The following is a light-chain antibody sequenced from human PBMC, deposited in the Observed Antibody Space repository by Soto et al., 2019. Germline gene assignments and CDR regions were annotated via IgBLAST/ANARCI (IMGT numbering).Light chain of an antibody. V-gene: IGLV7-46*01. CDR1: TGPVTSGHY. Sequence: QAVVTQEPSLTVSPGGTVTLTCGSSTGPVTSGHYPHWFHQKPGQAPRTLIYDTTNRHSWAPARFSGSLLGGKAALTLSGAQPEDEAEYYCSLSHSGDLVFGGGTKVTVL. CDR3: SLSHSGDLV. J-gene: IGLJ3*02. CDR2: DTT.